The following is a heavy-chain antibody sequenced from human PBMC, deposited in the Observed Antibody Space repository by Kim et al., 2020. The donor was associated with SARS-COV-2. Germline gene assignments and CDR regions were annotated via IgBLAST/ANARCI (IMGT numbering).Heavy chain of an antibody. J-gene: IGHJ4*02. Sequence: GGSLRLSCAASGFTFGDYAMHWVRQAPGKGLEWVSGISWNSGSIGYADSVKGRFTISRDNAKNSLYLQMNSLRAEDTALYYCAKVVSGWYPSCFDYWGQGTLVTVSS. CDR1: GFTFGDYA. CDR3: AKVVSGWYPSCFDY. CDR2: ISWNSGSI. V-gene: IGHV3-9*01. D-gene: IGHD6-19*01.